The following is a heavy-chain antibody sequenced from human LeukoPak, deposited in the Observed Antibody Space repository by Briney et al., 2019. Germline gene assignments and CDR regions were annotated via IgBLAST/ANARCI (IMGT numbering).Heavy chain of an antibody. CDR3: ARDNSGDYYYGMDV. J-gene: IGHJ6*02. CDR1: GYTFTSYG. CDR2: ISAYNGNT. V-gene: IGHV1-18*01. D-gene: IGHD6-25*01. Sequence: PSVKVSCKASGYTFTSYGISWVRQAPGQGLEWMGWISAYNGNTNYAQKLQGRVTMTTDTSTSTAYMELRSLRSDDTAVYYCARDNSGDYYYGMDVWGQGTTVTVSS.